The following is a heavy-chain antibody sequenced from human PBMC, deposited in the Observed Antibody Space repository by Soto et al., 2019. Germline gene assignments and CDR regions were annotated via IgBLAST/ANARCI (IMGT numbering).Heavy chain of an antibody. Sequence: ASVKFSCKASGYTFTSYGISWVRQAPGQGLEWMGWISAYNGNTNYAQKLQGRVTMTTDTSTSTAYMELRSLRSDDTAVYYCARDRGWGVVVPAARPPHWFDPWGQGTLVTVSS. CDR2: ISAYNGNT. J-gene: IGHJ5*02. CDR3: ARDRGWGVVVPAARPPHWFDP. CDR1: GYTFTSYG. D-gene: IGHD2-2*01. V-gene: IGHV1-18*01.